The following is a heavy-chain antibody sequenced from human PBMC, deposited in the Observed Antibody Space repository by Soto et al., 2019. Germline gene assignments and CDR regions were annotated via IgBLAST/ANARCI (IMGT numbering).Heavy chain of an antibody. Sequence: QVHLVQSGAEVKKPGASVKVSCKGSGYGFTTYGITWVRQAPGQGLEWMAWISAHTGNTNYAQKLQGRVTVTRDTSPSTAYMELRSLRSADTAVYYCARGRYGDYWGQGALVTVSS. CDR1: GYGFTTYG. CDR2: ISAHTGNT. J-gene: IGHJ4*02. V-gene: IGHV1-18*01. D-gene: IGHD1-1*01. CDR3: ARGRYGDY.